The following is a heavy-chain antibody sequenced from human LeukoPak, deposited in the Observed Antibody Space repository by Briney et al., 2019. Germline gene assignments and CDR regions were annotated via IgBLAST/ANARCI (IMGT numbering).Heavy chain of an antibody. CDR2: FDPEDGET. V-gene: IGHV1-24*01. CDR3: ATHRSSSSSSSFGY. D-gene: IGHD6-6*01. Sequence: ASAKVSCKVSGYTLTELSMHWVRQAPGKGLEWMGGFDPEDGETIYAQKFQGRVTMTEDTSTDTAYMELSSLRSEDTAVYYCATHRSSSSSSSFGYWGQGTLVTVSS. J-gene: IGHJ4*02. CDR1: GYTLTELS.